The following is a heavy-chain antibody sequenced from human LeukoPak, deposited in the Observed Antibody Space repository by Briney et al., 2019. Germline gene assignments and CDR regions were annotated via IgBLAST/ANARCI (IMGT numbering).Heavy chain of an antibody. Sequence: TSETLSLTCAVYGGSFSGYHWSWIRQPPGKGLEWIGEINHSGSTNYNPSLKSRVTISVDTSKNQFSLKLSSVTAADTAVYYCARGDYYYGMDVWGQGTTVTVSS. J-gene: IGHJ6*02. V-gene: IGHV4-34*01. CDR2: INHSGST. CDR1: GGSFSGYH. CDR3: ARGDYYYGMDV.